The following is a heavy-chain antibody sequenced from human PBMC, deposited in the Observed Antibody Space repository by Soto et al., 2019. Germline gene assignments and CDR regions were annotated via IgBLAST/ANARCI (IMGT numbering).Heavy chain of an antibody. J-gene: IGHJ3*02. D-gene: IGHD3-22*01. CDR3: ARGWYYYDSSGYYNTLDAFDI. CDR1: GASFSGYY. Sequence: ETLSLAGSVYGASFSGYYWSWIRQPPGKGLEWIGEINHSGSTNYNPSLKSRVTISVDTSKNQFSLKLSSVTAADTAVYYCARGWYYYDSSGYYNTLDAFDIWGQGTMVTVSS. V-gene: IGHV4-34*01. CDR2: INHSGST.